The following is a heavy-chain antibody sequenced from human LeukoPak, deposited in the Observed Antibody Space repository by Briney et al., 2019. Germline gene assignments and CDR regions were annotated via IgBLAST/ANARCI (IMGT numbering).Heavy chain of an antibody. Sequence: GGSLRLSCAASGFTFRSYWMSWVRQAPGKGLEWVANIKQDGSEKYYVDSVKGRFTISRDNAKNSLYLQMNSLRAEDTAVYYCARAWTGYSYGDYWGQGTLVTVSS. CDR2: IKQDGSEK. CDR1: GFTFRSYW. J-gene: IGHJ4*02. D-gene: IGHD5-18*01. CDR3: ARAWTGYSYGDY. V-gene: IGHV3-7*03.